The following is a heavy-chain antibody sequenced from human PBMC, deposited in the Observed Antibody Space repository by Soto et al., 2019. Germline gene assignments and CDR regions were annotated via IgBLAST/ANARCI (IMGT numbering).Heavy chain of an antibody. CDR1: GYTFTSYG. CDR3: ARSIAAAVDFDY. Sequence: QVKLVQSGAEVKKPGASVKVSCKASGYTFTSYGISWVRQAPGQGLEWMGWISAYSGSTNYAQKLQGRVTMTTDTSTSTAYMELRIMRSDDMAVYYCARSIAAAVDFDYWGQGTLVTISS. D-gene: IGHD6-13*01. V-gene: IGHV1-18*03. J-gene: IGHJ4*02. CDR2: ISAYSGST.